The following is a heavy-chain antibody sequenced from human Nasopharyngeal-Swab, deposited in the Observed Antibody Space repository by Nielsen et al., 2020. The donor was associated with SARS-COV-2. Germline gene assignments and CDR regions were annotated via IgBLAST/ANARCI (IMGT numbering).Heavy chain of an antibody. D-gene: IGHD2/OR15-2a*01. V-gene: IGHV3-23*01. J-gene: IGHJ4*02. Sequence: GGSLRLSCVASGYSFRTYGMSWVRQAPGKGLEWVAAIVGSGDISGSGGSTYYADSVKGRFTISRDNSKKTLSLQMNSLRAKDTAVYYCAKDLRGPYFFWGQGTLVTVSS. CDR2: IVGSGDISGSGGST. CDR3: AKDLRGPYFF. CDR1: GYSFRTYG.